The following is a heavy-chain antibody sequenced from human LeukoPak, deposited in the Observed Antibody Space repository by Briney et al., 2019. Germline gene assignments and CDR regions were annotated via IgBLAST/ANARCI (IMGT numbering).Heavy chain of an antibody. CDR1: GGSISSSSYY. CDR2: IYYSGST. CDR3: ARARRDGYILFDY. V-gene: IGHV4-61*01. D-gene: IGHD5-24*01. J-gene: IGHJ4*02. Sequence: SETLSLTCTVSGGSISSSSYYWSWIRQPPGKGLEWIGYIYYSGSTNYNPSLKSRVTISVDTSKNQFSLKLSSVTAADTAVYYCARARRDGYILFDYWGQGTLVTVSS.